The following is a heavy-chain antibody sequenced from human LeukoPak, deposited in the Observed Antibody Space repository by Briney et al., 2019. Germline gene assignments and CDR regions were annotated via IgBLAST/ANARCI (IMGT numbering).Heavy chain of an antibody. V-gene: IGHV3-33*06. CDR1: GFTFSSYG. CDR2: IWYDGSNK. J-gene: IGHJ4*02. CDR3: AKGSDDSSGYYFSDY. Sequence: PGGSLRLSCAASGFTFSSYGMHWVRQAPGKGLEWVAVIWYDGSNKYYADSVKGRFTISRDNSKNTLYLQMNSLRAEDTAVYYCAKGSDDSSGYYFSDYWGQGTLVTVSS. D-gene: IGHD3-22*01.